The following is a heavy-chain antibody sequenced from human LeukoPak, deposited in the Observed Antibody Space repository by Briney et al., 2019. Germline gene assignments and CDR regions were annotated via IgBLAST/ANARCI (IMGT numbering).Heavy chain of an antibody. V-gene: IGHV3-30-3*01. CDR3: ARGIVVVPAALSELGYFDY. Sequence: GRSLRLSCAASGFTFSSYAMHWVRQAPGKGLEWVAVTSYDGSNKYNADSVKGRFTISRDNSKNTLYLQMNSLRAEDTAVYYCARGIVVVPAALSELGYFDYWGQGTLVTVSS. D-gene: IGHD2-2*01. CDR1: GFTFSSYA. J-gene: IGHJ4*02. CDR2: TSYDGSNK.